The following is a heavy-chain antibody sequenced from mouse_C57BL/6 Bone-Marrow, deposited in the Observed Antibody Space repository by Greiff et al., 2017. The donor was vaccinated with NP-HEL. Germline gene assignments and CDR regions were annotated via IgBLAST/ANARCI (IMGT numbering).Heavy chain of an antibody. J-gene: IGHJ4*01. Sequence: EVKLVESGGDLVKPGGSLKLSCAASGFTFSSYGMYWVRQTPDKRLEWVATISSGGSYTYYPDSVKGRFTISRDNAKNTLCLQMSSLKSEDTAIYYCARQGSNYFYYYAIDDWGPGTSVTVSS. CDR2: ISSGGSYT. CDR3: ARQGSNYFYYYAIDD. D-gene: IGHD2-5*01. CDR1: GFTFSSYG. V-gene: IGHV5-6*01.